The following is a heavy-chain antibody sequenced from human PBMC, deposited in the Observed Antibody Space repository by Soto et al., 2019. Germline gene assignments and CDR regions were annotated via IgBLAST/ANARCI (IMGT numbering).Heavy chain of an antibody. D-gene: IGHD1-26*01. Sequence: ASVKVSCKASGYTFTSYYMHWVRQAPGQGLEWMGIINPSGGSTSYAQKFQGRVTMTRDTSTSTVYMELSSLRSEDTAVYYWSRGGAGGSYYNYYYYGMDVWGQGTTVTVSS. CDR2: INPSGGST. V-gene: IGHV1-46*01. J-gene: IGHJ6*02. CDR3: SRGGAGGSYYNYYYYGMDV. CDR1: GYTFTSYY.